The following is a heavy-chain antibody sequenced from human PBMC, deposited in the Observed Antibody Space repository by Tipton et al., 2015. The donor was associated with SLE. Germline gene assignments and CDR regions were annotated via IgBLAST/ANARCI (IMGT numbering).Heavy chain of an antibody. CDR3: ARDLGYSTFDH. J-gene: IGHJ5*02. D-gene: IGHD2-2*01. Sequence: SLRLSCAASGFTFRSYGMHWVRQAPGKGMEWVAVIWYDGSNSYYADSVKGRFSISRDNSKDTLSLQMNSLRAEDTAVYYCARDLGYSTFDHWGQGALVTVSS. CDR2: IWYDGSNS. CDR1: GFTFRSYG. V-gene: IGHV3-33*01.